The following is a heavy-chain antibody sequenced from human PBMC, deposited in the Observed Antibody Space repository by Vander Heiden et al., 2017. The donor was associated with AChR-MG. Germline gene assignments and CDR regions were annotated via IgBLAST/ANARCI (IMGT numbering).Heavy chain of an antibody. Sequence: QITLKESGPTLVKPTPTLTLTCTFFGFSLSRSGVGVGWIRQPPGKALEWLSHIYWDDDKRYSPSLKNRLTITKDTSKNQVVLTMTNMQPVDTATYYCAYRRKLGTSSLIEFDPWGPGTLVTVSS. CDR2: IYWDDDK. CDR1: GFSLSRSGVG. D-gene: IGHD6-6*01. CDR3: AYRRKLGTSSLIEFDP. V-gene: IGHV2-5*02. J-gene: IGHJ5*02.